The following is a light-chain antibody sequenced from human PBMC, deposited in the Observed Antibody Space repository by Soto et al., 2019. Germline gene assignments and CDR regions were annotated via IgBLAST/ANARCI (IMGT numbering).Light chain of an antibody. Sequence: EIVLTQSPGTLSLSPGERATLSCRASQSVTNNYLAWYQHKPGQAPRLLIYGASSRATGVPDRFSGSGSGTDFTLTISRLEPEEFAVYYCQQYYNSAIFGQGTRLEIK. V-gene: IGKV3-20*01. CDR1: QSVTNNY. CDR3: QQYYNSAI. J-gene: IGKJ5*01. CDR2: GAS.